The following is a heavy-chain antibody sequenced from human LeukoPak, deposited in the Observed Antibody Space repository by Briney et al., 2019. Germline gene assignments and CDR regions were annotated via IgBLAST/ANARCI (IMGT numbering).Heavy chain of an antibody. Sequence: GGSLRLSCAGSGFIFSNYGIHWVRQAPGKGLEWVTFIRYDGSNKYYADSVKGRFTISRDNSKNTLYLQMNSLRAEDTAVYYCARAIDAYSYFDYWGQGTLVTVSS. D-gene: IGHD2-15*01. CDR3: ARAIDAYSYFDY. J-gene: IGHJ4*02. CDR2: IRYDGSNK. CDR1: GFIFSNYG. V-gene: IGHV3-30*02.